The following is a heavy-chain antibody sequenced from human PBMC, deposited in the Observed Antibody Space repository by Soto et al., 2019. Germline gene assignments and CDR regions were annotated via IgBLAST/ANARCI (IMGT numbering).Heavy chain of an antibody. D-gene: IGHD6-19*01. CDR1: GFTFSDYY. CDR2: ISSSGDTI. Sequence: QVQLVESGGGLVKPGGSLRLSCAASGFTFSDYYMNWIRQAPGKGLEGVSYISSSGDTIYYPASGKGRFTMSRDNAKNSLYVHMDSLRAADPAVYYCVSGGVAYTRGWGIAYWGQGTLVTVSS. CDR3: VSGGVAYTRGWGIAY. J-gene: IGHJ4*02. V-gene: IGHV3-11*01.